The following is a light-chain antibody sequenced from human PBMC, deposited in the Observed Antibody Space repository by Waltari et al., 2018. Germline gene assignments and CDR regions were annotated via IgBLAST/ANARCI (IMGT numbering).Light chain of an antibody. V-gene: IGKV3-20*01. CDR2: GAS. Sequence: IVLTQSPGTLSLSPGDRASLSCKASQSLGKNYLAWYHHKPGQAPRLLSYGASSRAAGIPDRFSGSGSGTDFTLTISRLEPEDFAVYYCQQYASSVLYTFGQGTKLEIK. CDR3: QQYASSVLYT. J-gene: IGKJ2*01. CDR1: QSLGKNY.